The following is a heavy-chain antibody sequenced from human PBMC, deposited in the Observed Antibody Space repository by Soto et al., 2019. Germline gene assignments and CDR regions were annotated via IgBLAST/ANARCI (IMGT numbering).Heavy chain of an antibody. J-gene: IGHJ5*02. CDR3: ARGGGEDYGDYLNWFDP. D-gene: IGHD4-17*01. CDR1: GGSFSGYY. Sequence: QVQLQQWGAGLLKPSETLSLTCAVYGGSFSGYYWSWIRQPPGKGLEWIGEINHSGSTNYNPSLKSRLTISVDTSKNQFSLKLSSVTAADTAVYYCARGGGEDYGDYLNWFDPWGQGTLVTVSS. CDR2: INHSGST. V-gene: IGHV4-34*01.